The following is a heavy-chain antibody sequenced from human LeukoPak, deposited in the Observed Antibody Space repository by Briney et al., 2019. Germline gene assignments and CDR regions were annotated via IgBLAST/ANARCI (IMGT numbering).Heavy chain of an antibody. Sequence: PGGSLRPSCAASGFTFSISEMNWVRQAPGKGLEWVSYISTSGYTIYYADSVKGRFTISRDNAKNSLYLQMNSLRAEDTAVYYCARGGDYYGSGNYRYYFDYWGQGTLVTVSS. V-gene: IGHV3-48*03. CDR1: GFTFSISE. CDR2: ISTSGYTI. J-gene: IGHJ4*02. D-gene: IGHD3-10*01. CDR3: ARGGDYYGSGNYRYYFDY.